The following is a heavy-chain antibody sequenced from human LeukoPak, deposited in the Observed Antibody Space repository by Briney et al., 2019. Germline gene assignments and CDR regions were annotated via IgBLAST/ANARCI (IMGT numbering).Heavy chain of an antibody. D-gene: IGHD6-13*01. CDR2: ISAYNGNT. J-gene: IGHJ3*02. V-gene: IGHV1-69*04. CDR1: GGTFSSYA. CDR3: ARDPIPISSWYGDAFDI. Sequence: GSSVKVSCKASGGTFSSYAISWVRQAPGQGLEWMGWISAYNGNTNYAQKFQGRVTITADKSTSTAYMELSSLRSEDTAVYYCARDPIPISSWYGDAFDIWGQGTMVTVSS.